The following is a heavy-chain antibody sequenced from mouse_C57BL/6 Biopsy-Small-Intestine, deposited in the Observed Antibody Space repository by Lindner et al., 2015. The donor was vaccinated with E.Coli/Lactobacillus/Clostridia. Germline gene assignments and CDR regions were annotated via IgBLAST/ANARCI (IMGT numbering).Heavy chain of an antibody. V-gene: IGHV1S61*01. Sequence: SVKVSCKASGYTFTNFGIHWVRQAPGQGLEWMGWISSFNAKTHFAQKFQGRLILSTDTSTNTAYMEVRTLTSDDTAVYYCARDYFGRGFDPWGQGTLVTVSS. CDR3: ARDYFGRGFDP. CDR2: ISSFNAKT. D-gene: IGHD1-1*01. CDR1: GYTFTNFG. J-gene: IGHJ2*01.